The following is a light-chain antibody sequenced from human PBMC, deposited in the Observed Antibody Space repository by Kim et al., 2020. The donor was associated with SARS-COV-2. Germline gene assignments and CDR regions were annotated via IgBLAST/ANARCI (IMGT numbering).Light chain of an antibody. CDR2: DAS. V-gene: IGKV1-33*01. Sequence: DIQMTQSPSSLSASVGDRVNITCQASHDISNYLNWYQQKPGKAPKLVIYDASNLERGVPSRFSGSGSGTDFTFTISSLQPEDIATYYCKQYDTLFTFGGGTKVDIK. J-gene: IGKJ4*01. CDR3: KQYDTLFT. CDR1: HDISNY.